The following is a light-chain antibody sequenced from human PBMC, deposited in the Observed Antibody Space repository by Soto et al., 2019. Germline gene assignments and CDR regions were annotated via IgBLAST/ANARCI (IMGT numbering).Light chain of an antibody. CDR1: QGINT. CDR3: QQANNFPWT. Sequence: DIQMTQSPSSVSASLGDRVTITCRASQGINTLAWYQQKPGKAPNLLIYTASSLQSGVPSRFSGSGSGTDFTLTISRLQPEDSATYYCQQANNFPWTFGQVTKVEIK. J-gene: IGKJ1*01. CDR2: TAS. V-gene: IGKV1-12*01.